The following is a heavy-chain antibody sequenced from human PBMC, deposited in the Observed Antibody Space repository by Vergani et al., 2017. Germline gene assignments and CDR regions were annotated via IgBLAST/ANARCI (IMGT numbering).Heavy chain of an antibody. V-gene: IGHV3-30*02. J-gene: IGHJ4*02. CDR1: GFTLSNYA. Sequence: QVQLVESRGGVVQRGGSLRLSCATSGFTLSNYAMQWIPQGPGKGLEFVAFIQFDGMNQDYADSVKGRFTLSRDFSKNTLYLQMNSLRTDDTASYYCAKHFRGWGIDYWGQGTQVIVSS. CDR3: AKHFRGWGIDY. CDR2: IQFDGMNQ. D-gene: IGHD3-16*01.